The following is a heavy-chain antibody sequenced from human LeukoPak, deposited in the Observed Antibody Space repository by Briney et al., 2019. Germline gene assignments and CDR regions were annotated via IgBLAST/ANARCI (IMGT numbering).Heavy chain of an antibody. D-gene: IGHD6-19*01. J-gene: IGHJ4*02. CDR2: INPSGGST. CDR1: GYTFTSYY. CDR3: ARGSGWIAYFDY. Sequence: ASVKVPCKASGYTFTSYYMHWVRQAPGQGLEWMGIINPSGGSTSYAQKFQGRVTMTRDTSTSTVYMELSGLRSEDTAVYYCARGSGWIAYFDYWGQGTLVTVSS. V-gene: IGHV1-46*01.